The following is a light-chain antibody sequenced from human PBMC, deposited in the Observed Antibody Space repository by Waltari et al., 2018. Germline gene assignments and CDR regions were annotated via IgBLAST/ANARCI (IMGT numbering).Light chain of an antibody. CDR2: AAS. CDR1: QGISTY. J-gene: IGKJ4*01. V-gene: IGKV1-17*01. Sequence: DIQMTQSPSSLSASAGARVTITCRASQGISTYLNWYQQKPGKAPKRLIYAASSLESGVPSRFSGSGSGTDFTLTISSLQPEDFATYYCLQYNSNPLTFGGGTKVEIK. CDR3: LQYNSNPLT.